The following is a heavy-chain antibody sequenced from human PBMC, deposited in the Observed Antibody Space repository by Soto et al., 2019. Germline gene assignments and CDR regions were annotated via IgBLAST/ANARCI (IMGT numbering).Heavy chain of an antibody. V-gene: IGHV1-58*01. J-gene: IGHJ3*02. CDR3: AADGYYYDGSYAFDI. CDR1: GFTFSSSA. Sequence: ASVKVSCKASGFTFSSSAVQWVRQARGQRLEWIGWIVVGSGHKNYAQKFQERVTITREMSTITAYMDLSSLRSEDTAVYYCAADGYYYDGSYAFDIWGQGTTVTVSS. CDR2: IVVGSGHK. D-gene: IGHD3-22*01.